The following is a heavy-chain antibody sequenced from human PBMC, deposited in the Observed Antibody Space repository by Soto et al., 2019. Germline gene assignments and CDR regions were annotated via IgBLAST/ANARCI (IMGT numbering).Heavy chain of an antibody. CDR1: CGSISGGGFS. J-gene: IGHJ4*02. V-gene: IGHV4-30-2*01. CDR3: ARLQFGEGFDY. D-gene: IGHD3-10*01. Sequence: ASETLSLTCAVSCGSISGGGFSWSWIRQPPGKGLEWIGYILHTGGTQYNPSLKSRVSMSVGKSKNQFSLHLTSVTAADTAVYYCARLQFGEGFDYWGQGALVTVSS. CDR2: ILHTGGT.